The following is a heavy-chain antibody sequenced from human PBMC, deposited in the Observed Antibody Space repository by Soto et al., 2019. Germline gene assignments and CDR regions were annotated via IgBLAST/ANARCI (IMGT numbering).Heavy chain of an antibody. V-gene: IGHV1-69*12. Sequence: QVQLVQSGAEVKKPGSSVKVSCKASGGTFSSYAISWVRQAPGQGLEWMGGIIPIFGTANYAQKFQGRVTITADESTSTDYRELSSLRSEDTAVYYCARDRSPGYCSGGSCYYYGMDVWGQGTTVTVSS. D-gene: IGHD2-15*01. J-gene: IGHJ6*02. CDR1: GGTFSSYA. CDR2: IIPIFGTA. CDR3: ARDRSPGYCSGGSCYYYGMDV.